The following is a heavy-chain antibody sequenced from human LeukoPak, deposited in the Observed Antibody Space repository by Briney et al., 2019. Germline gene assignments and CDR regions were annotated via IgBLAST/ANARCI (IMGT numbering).Heavy chain of an antibody. CDR3: ARRVISRVYYYYGMDV. CDR1: GGTFSSYA. Sequence: SVKVSCKPSGGTFSSYAISWVRQAPGQGLEWMGGIIPIFGTANYAQKFQGRVTITADESTSTAYMELSSLRSEDTAVYYCARRVISRVYYYYGMDVWGQGTTVTVSS. D-gene: IGHD2/OR15-2a*01. CDR2: IIPIFGTA. J-gene: IGHJ6*02. V-gene: IGHV1-69*13.